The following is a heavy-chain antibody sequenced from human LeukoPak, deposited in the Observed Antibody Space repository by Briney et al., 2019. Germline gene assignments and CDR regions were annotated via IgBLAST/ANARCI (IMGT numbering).Heavy chain of an antibody. J-gene: IGHJ4*02. V-gene: IGHV3-23*01. CDR1: GFTFSSYA. Sequence: GESLRLSCAASGFTFSSYAMSWVRQAPGKGLEWVSAISGSGGSTYYADSVKGRFTISRDNSKNTLYLQMNSLRAEDTAVYYCAKMDTAMVEYFDYWGQGTLVTVSS. CDR3: AKMDTAMVEYFDY. D-gene: IGHD5-18*01. CDR2: ISGSGGST.